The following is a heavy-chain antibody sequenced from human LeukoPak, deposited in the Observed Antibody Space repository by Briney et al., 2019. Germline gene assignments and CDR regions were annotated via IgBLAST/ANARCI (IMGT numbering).Heavy chain of an antibody. CDR1: GHPISSGNYY. Sequence: PSETLSLIRTVSGHPISSGNYYWSWIRQHPGKGLEWIGYIYYSGGTQYNPSLKSRVTISVDTSKNQFSLRLSSVTAADTAVYYCARLDILTAANFDPWGQGTLVTVSS. D-gene: IGHD3-9*01. J-gene: IGHJ5*02. V-gene: IGHV4-31*03. CDR3: ARLDILTAANFDP. CDR2: IYYSGGT.